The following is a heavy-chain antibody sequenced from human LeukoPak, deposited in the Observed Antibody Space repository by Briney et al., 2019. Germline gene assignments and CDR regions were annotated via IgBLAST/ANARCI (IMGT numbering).Heavy chain of an antibody. CDR2: MNPNSGNT. D-gene: IGHD5-12*01. CDR1: GYTFTSYD. V-gene: IGHV1-8*01. Sequence: ASVKVSCKASGYTFTSYDINWVRRATGQGLEWMGWMNPNSGNTGYAQKFQGRVTMTRNTPISTAYMELSSLRSEDTAVYYCARGGLVATIDGGIDYWGQGTLVTVSS. J-gene: IGHJ4*02. CDR3: ARGGLVATIDGGIDY.